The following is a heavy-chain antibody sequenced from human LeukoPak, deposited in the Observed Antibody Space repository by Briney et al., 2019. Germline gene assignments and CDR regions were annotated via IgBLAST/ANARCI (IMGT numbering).Heavy chain of an antibody. CDR1: GDSISSGDYY. D-gene: IGHD3-22*01. CDR3: ARGPYSYDSSGAFDI. CDR2: ISSSGST. J-gene: IGHJ3*02. V-gene: IGHV4-61*02. Sequence: SETLSLTCTVSGDSISSGDYYWSWIRQPAGKGVEWIGRISSSGSTNYNPSLKSRVTISVDTSKNQFSLKLSSVTAADTAVYFCARGPYSYDSSGAFDIWGQGTMVTVSS.